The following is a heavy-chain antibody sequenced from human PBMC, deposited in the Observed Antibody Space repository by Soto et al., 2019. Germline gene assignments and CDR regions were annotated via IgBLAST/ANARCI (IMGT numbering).Heavy chain of an antibody. V-gene: IGHV3-23*01. CDR3: AKGASSGSYYYYGMDV. CDR1: GFTFSSYA. J-gene: IGHJ6*02. D-gene: IGHD6-19*01. Sequence: EVQLLESGGGLVQPGGSLRLSCAASGFTFSSYAMSWVRQAPGQGLEWVSAISGSGGSTYYADSVQGRFTIYRNNSKNTLYLQMNSLRAEDTAVYYCAKGASSGSYYYYGMDVWGQGTTVTFSS. CDR2: ISGSGGST.